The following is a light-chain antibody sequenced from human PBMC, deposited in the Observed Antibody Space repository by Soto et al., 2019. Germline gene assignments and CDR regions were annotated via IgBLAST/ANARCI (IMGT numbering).Light chain of an antibody. CDR1: SSNIGGNS. CDR2: DDN. V-gene: IGLV1-51*01. Sequence: QSVLTQPPSVSAAPGQKVTISCSGSSSNIGGNSVSWYQQLPGTAPKLLIYDDNKRPSGIPDRFSGSKSATSASLAISGLQSEDEADYYCAAWDDRLNGPVFGTGTKVTVL. CDR3: AAWDDRLNGPV. J-gene: IGLJ1*01.